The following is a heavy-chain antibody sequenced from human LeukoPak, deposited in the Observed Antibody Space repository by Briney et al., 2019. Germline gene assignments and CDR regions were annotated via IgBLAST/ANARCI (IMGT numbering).Heavy chain of an antibody. Sequence: GGSLRLSCAASGFTFSGYAMHWVRQAPGKGLEWLAVISYDGNIKYYADSVKGRFTISRDKSKNTLYLQMNSLRAEDTALYYCAKDRMLRGNGWFDPWGQGILVTVSS. CDR1: GFTFSGYA. D-gene: IGHD3-10*01. V-gene: IGHV3-30*18. CDR2: ISYDGNIK. CDR3: AKDRMLRGNGWFDP. J-gene: IGHJ5*02.